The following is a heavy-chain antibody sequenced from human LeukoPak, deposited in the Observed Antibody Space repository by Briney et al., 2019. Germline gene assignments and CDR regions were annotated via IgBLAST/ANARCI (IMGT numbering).Heavy chain of an antibody. J-gene: IGHJ6*02. V-gene: IGHV4-34*01. Sequence: NTSETLSLTCAVYGGSFSGYYWSWIRQPPGKGLEWIGETNHSGSTNYNPSLKSRVTISVDTSKNQFSLKLSSVTAADTAVYYCARGGNDYVWGSYRYYYYGMDVWGQGTTVTVSS. D-gene: IGHD3-16*02. CDR1: GGSFSGYY. CDR3: ARGGNDYVWGSYRYYYYGMDV. CDR2: TNHSGST.